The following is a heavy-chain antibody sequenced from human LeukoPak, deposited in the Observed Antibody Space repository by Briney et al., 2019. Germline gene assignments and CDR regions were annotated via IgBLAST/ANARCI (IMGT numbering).Heavy chain of an antibody. V-gene: IGHV3-53*01. CDR3: ARYYYDSSGYYGPLSH. CDR1: GFTVSSNY. D-gene: IGHD3-22*01. J-gene: IGHJ4*02. CDR2: IYSGGST. Sequence: GGSLRLSCAASGFTVSSNYMSWVRQAPGKGLEWVSVIYSGGSTYYADSVKGRFTISRDISKNTLYLQMNSLRAEDTAVYYCARYYYDSSGYYGPLSHWGQGTLVTVSS.